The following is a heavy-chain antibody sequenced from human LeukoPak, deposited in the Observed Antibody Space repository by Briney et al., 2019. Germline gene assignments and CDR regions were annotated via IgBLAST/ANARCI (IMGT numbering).Heavy chain of an antibody. CDR3: AKRLAMTGTYHFDY. J-gene: IGHJ4*02. Sequence: GGSLRLSCAASGFTFSSYAMSWVRQAPGKGLEWVSAISGTGGTTFYADSVKGRFTISRDNSKNTLYLQMNSLRAEDTAVYYCAKRLAMTGTYHFDYWGQGTLVTVSS. D-gene: IGHD6-19*01. CDR1: GFTFSSYA. V-gene: IGHV3-23*01. CDR2: ISGTGGTT.